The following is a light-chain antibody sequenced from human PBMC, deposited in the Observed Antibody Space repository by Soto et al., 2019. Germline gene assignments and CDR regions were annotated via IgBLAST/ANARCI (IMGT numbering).Light chain of an antibody. CDR3: SSYTSSSTPDV. J-gene: IGLJ1*01. CDR1: SSDVGGYNY. Sequence: QSVLTQPASVSGSPGQSITISFTGTSSDVGGYNYVSWYQQHPGKAPKLMIYEVSNRPSGVSNRFSGSKSGNTASLTISGLQAEDEADYYCSSYTSSSTPDVVGTGTKVTVL. CDR2: EVS. V-gene: IGLV2-14*01.